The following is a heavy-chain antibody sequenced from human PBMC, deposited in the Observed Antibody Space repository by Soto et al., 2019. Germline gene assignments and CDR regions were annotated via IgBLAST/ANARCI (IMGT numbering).Heavy chain of an antibody. D-gene: IGHD2-21*02. J-gene: IGHJ3*02. V-gene: IGHV1-69*13. CDR2: IIPIFGTA. CDR3: ARHGGAYCGGDCYLRGADSNAFDI. CDR1: GGTFSSYA. Sequence: SVKVSCKASGGTFSSYAISWVRQALGQGLEWMGGIIPIFGTANYAQKFQGRVTITADESTSTAYMELSSLRSEDTAVYYCARHGGAYCGGDCYLRGADSNAFDIWGQGTMVTVSS.